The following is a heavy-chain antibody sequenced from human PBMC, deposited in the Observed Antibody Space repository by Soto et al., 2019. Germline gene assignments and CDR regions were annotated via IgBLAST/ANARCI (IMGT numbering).Heavy chain of an antibody. D-gene: IGHD3-3*01. CDR1: GFSLSNARMG. J-gene: IGHJ6*02. V-gene: IGHV2-26*01. CDR3: ARMSYDFFSVYYYYCMDV. Sequence: QVTLKESGPVLVKPTETLTLTCTVSGFSLSNARMGVSWIRQPPGKALEWLAHIFSNDEKSYSTSLKSRLTISKDTSKSQLVLTMTNMDPVDTATYYCARMSYDFFSVYYYYCMDVWGQGTTVTVSS. CDR2: IFSNDEK.